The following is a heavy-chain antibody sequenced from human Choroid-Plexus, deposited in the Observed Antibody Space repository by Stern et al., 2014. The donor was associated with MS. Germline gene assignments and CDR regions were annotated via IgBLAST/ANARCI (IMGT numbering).Heavy chain of an antibody. V-gene: IGHV3-30*18. J-gene: IGHJ5*02. CDR1: GFTFGSCA. CDR3: AKDRQYLTYFFDH. CDR2: VAYDGSNN. Sequence: QVQLVQSGGGVVQPGRPLRLSCVASGFTFGSCAMHWVRQAPGKGLEWVTGVAYDGSNNYYADSVKGRFTNSRENSQNTLYMQMSSLRPEDTAVYYCAKDRQYLTYFFDHWGQGSLVTVSS. D-gene: IGHD2/OR15-2a*01.